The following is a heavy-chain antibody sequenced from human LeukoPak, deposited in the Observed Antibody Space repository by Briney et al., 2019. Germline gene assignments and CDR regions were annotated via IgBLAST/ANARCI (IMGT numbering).Heavy chain of an antibody. Sequence: ASVKVSCKASGYSFSFFYIHWVRQAPGQSLEWMGWINPNSGGTNYAQKFQGRVTMTRDTSIDTASMELTSLASDDTATYYCAREGTGDHNPRRSHGFDIWGQGTVVTVSS. J-gene: IGHJ3*02. CDR1: GYSFSFFY. D-gene: IGHD3-16*01. V-gene: IGHV1-2*02. CDR3: AREGTGDHNPRRSHGFDI. CDR2: INPNSGGT.